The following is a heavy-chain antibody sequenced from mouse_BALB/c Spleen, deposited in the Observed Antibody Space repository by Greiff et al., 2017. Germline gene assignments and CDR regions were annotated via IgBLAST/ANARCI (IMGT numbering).Heavy chain of an antibody. D-gene: IGHD4-1*01. CDR3: ARDENWDEGYFDV. Sequence: VKLMESGAELARPGASVKMSCKASGYTFTSYTMHWVKQRPGQGLEWIGYINPSSGYTNYNQKFKDKATLTADKSSSTAYMQLSSLTSEDSAVYYCARDENWDEGYFDVWGAGTTVTVSS. J-gene: IGHJ1*01. CDR2: INPSSGYT. V-gene: IGHV1-4*01. CDR1: GYTFTSYT.